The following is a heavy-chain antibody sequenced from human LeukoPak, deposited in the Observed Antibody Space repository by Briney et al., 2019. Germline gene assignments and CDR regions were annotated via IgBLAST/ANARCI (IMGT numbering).Heavy chain of an antibody. Sequence: GGSLRLSCAAAGLTFSTNSMNWVRQAPGKGLEWVSYISFSSSTIYYADSVKGRFTISRDNAKNLLYLQMNSLRAEDTAVYYCAREAPRGTSSNPYYFDSWGQGTLVTVSS. D-gene: IGHD6-6*01. J-gene: IGHJ4*02. CDR1: GLTFSTNS. V-gene: IGHV3-48*01. CDR2: ISFSSSTI. CDR3: AREAPRGTSSNPYYFDS.